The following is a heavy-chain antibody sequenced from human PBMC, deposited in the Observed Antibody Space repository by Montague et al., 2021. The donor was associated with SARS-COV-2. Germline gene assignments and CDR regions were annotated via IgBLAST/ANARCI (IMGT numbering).Heavy chain of an antibody. Sequence: SETLSLTCTVSGGSIYSYYWSWLRQPPGKGLEWIGYIYYRGTTNYNPSLESRVTMSVDTSKNQFSLNLSSVTAADTAMYYCARELQYNWFGPWGQGTLVTVSS. V-gene: IGHV4-59*01. J-gene: IGHJ5*02. D-gene: IGHD2-21*02. CDR1: GGSIYSYY. CDR3: ARELQYNWFGP. CDR2: IYYRGTT.